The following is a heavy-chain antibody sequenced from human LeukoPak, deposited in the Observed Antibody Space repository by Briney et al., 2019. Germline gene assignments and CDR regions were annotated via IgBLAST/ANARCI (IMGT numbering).Heavy chain of an antibody. Sequence: GGSLRLSCAASGFTFSSYGMSWVRQAPGKGLEWVSAISGSGGSTYYADSVKGRFTISRDNSKNTLYLQMNSLRAEDTAVYYCAKDRTTVVTPGVAPLDYWGQGTLVTVSS. J-gene: IGHJ4*02. CDR3: AKDRTTVVTPGVAPLDY. V-gene: IGHV3-23*01. D-gene: IGHD4-23*01. CDR2: ISGSGGST. CDR1: GFTFSSYG.